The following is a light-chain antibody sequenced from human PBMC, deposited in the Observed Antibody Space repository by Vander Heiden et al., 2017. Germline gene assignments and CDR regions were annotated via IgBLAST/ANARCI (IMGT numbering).Light chain of an antibody. CDR3: QQYGSSPT. V-gene: IGKV3-20*01. Sequence: EIVLTQSPCTLSLSPGERATLACRASQSVSSSQLAWYQQKPGKTARLLIYGASSRATGIPDRLSRSGSGTDITLTIRRLEPEDIAVYYCQQYGSSPTFGPGTKVDIK. J-gene: IGKJ3*01. CDR2: GAS. CDR1: QSVSSSQ.